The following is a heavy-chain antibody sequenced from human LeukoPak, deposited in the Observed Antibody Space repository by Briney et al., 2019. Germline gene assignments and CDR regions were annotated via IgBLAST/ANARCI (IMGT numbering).Heavy chain of an antibody. V-gene: IGHV3-23*01. D-gene: IGHD3-3*01. CDR3: AKDRKIFGVVNEFDY. CDR1: GFTFSSYA. CDR2: ISGSGGST. Sequence: GGSLRLSCAASGFTFSSYAMSWVRQAPGKGLEWVSAISGSGGSTYYADSVKGRFTISRDNSKNTLYLQMNSLRAEDTAVYYCAKDRKIFGVVNEFDYWGQGTLVTVSS. J-gene: IGHJ4*02.